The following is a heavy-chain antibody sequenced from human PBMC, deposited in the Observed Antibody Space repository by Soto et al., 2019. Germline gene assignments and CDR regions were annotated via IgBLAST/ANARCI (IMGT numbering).Heavy chain of an antibody. CDR3: ARASLYCSSTSCQINWFDP. J-gene: IGHJ5*02. Sequence: KVSCKASGGTFSSYAISWVRQAPGQGLEWMGGIIPIFGTANYAQKFQGRVTITADESTSTAYMELSSLRSEDTAVYYCARASLYCSSTSCQINWFDPWGQGTLVTVSS. CDR2: IIPIFGTA. V-gene: IGHV1-69*01. D-gene: IGHD2-2*01. CDR1: GGTFSSYA.